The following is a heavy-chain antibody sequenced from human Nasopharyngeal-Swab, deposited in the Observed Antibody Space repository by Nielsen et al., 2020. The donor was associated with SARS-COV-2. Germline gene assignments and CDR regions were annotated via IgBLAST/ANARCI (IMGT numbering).Heavy chain of an antibody. J-gene: IGHJ4*02. Sequence: SETLSLTCTVSGGSISSYYWSWIRQPPGKGLEWLGYIYYSGSTNYNPSLKSRVTISVDTSKNQFSLKLSSVTAADTAVYYCARDSGWSGYYLGYFDYWGQGTLVTVSS. CDR3: ARDSGWSGYYLGYFDY. CDR1: GGSISSYY. D-gene: IGHD3-3*01. V-gene: IGHV4-59*01. CDR2: IYYSGST.